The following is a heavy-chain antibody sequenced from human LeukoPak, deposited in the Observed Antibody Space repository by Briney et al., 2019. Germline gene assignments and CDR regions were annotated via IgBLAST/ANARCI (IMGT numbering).Heavy chain of an antibody. J-gene: IGHJ4*02. CDR2: IYYSGST. V-gene: IGHV4-59*08. Sequence: SETLSLTCTVSGGSISSYYWSWIRQPPGKGLEWIGYIYYSGSTNYNPSLKSRVTISVDTSKNQFSLKLSSVTAADTAVYYCARHAYYYDSSGYYEMYYFDYWGQGTLVTVSS. D-gene: IGHD3-22*01. CDR3: ARHAYYYDSSGYYEMYYFDY. CDR1: GGSISSYY.